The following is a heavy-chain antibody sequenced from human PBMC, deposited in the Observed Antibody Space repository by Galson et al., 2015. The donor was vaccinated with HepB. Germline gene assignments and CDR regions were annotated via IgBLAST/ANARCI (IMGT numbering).Heavy chain of an antibody. V-gene: IGHV2-5*02. J-gene: IGHJ4*02. CDR1: GFSLGSNGMG. CDR2: IFWDGNE. Sequence: PALVKPTQTLTLTCTFSGFSLGSNGMGVGWIRQPPGQALEWLALIFWDGNERYSPSLKTRLTITKDTSKNQVVLTMTNMDPVDTATYYCARRMWWALDFWGQGTLVTVSS. D-gene: IGHD2-21*01. CDR3: ARRMWWALDF.